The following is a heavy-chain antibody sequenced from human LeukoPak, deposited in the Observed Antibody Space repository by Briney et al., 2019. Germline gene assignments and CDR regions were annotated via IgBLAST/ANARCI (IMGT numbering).Heavy chain of an antibody. D-gene: IGHD3-3*01. V-gene: IGHV3-23*01. CDR3: AKTFPYGTTWYGFCDY. J-gene: IGHJ4*02. CDR1: GFPFSNNV. CDR2: IRGSGGST. Sequence: GGSLRLSCAASGFPFSNNVMTWVRQAPRRGLDWLAAIRGSGGSTYYADSVKGRFTISRDNSKSMLYLQMNSLRDEDTAVYYCAKTFPYGTTWYGFCDYWGQGALVTVSS.